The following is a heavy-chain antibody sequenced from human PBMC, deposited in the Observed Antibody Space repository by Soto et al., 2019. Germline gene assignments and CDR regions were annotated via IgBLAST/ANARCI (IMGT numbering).Heavy chain of an antibody. CDR3: AKGSRTSCYGLVCWFDP. Sequence: PGGSLRLSCAASGFTFSSYAMSWVRQAPGKGLEWVSAISGSGGSTYYVDSVKGRFTISRVNSKNTLYLQMNSLRAEDTAVYYCAKGSRTSCYGLVCWFDPWGQGTLVTVSS. J-gene: IGHJ5*02. CDR2: ISGSGGST. CDR1: GFTFSSYA. D-gene: IGHD2-2*01. V-gene: IGHV3-23*01.